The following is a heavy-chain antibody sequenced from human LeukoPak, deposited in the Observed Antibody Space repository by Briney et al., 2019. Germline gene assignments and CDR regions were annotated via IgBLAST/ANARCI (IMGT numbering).Heavy chain of an antibody. Sequence: SETLSLTCTVSGGSISSSSYYWGWIRQPPGKGLEWIGSIYYSGSTYYNPSLKSRVTISVDTSKNQFSLKLSSVTAADTAVYYCARDWELLEDYYYGMDVWGQGTTVTVSS. D-gene: IGHD1-26*01. CDR3: ARDWELLEDYYYGMDV. CDR2: IYYSGST. J-gene: IGHJ6*02. CDR1: GGSISSSSYY. V-gene: IGHV4-39*07.